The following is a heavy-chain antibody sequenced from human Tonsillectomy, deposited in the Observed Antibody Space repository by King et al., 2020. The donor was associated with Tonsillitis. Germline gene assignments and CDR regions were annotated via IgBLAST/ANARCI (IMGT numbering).Heavy chain of an antibody. CDR3: ARDRWGWAAAANYYYYGMDV. CDR1: GFTFSSYW. D-gene: IGHD6-13*01. CDR2: IKQDGSEK. V-gene: IGHV3-7*03. J-gene: IGHJ6*02. Sequence: VQLVESGGGLVQPGGSLRLSCAASGFTFSSYWMSWVRQAPGKGLEWVANIKQDGSEKYYVDSVKGRFTISRDNAKNSLYLQMNSLRAEDTAVYYCARDRWGWAAAANYYYYGMDVWGQGTTVTVSS.